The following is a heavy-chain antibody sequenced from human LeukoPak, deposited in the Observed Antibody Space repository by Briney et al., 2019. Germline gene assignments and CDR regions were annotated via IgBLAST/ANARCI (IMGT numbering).Heavy chain of an antibody. CDR3: AKDVGKWESLHFFDY. V-gene: IGHV3-33*06. Sequence: PGGSLRLSCVVSGLRFRNYGMHWVRQAPGKGLEWVAVIYYDGSNQYYVDSVKGRFTVSRDNAKNTLYLQMDSLRAEDTAVYYCAKDVGKWESLHFFDYWGQGTLVTVSS. D-gene: IGHD1-26*01. CDR1: GLRFRNYG. CDR2: IYYDGSNQ. J-gene: IGHJ4*02.